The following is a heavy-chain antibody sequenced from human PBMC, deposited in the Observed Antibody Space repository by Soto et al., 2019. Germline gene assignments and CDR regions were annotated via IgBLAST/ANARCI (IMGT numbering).Heavy chain of an antibody. D-gene: IGHD6-19*01. V-gene: IGHV4-30-2*01. CDR1: GGSISSGCYS. CDR2: IYHSGRT. Sequence: QLQLQESGSGLVKPSQTLSLTCAVSGGSISSGCYSWSWIRQPPGQGLEWIGYIYHSGRTYYNPSLKGRVTISVDRSKNQFSLKLSSVTAADTAVYYCARAGGLRAVAADYWGQGTLVTVSS. CDR3: ARAGGLRAVAADY. J-gene: IGHJ4*02.